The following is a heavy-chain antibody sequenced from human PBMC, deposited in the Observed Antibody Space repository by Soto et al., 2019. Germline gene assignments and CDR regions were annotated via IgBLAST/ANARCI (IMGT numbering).Heavy chain of an antibody. J-gene: IGHJ4*02. V-gene: IGHV4-39*01. D-gene: IGHD2-15*01. CDR2: IYYSGST. CDR1: GDSIRSSSYY. CDR3: ARGGYCSGGGCYVPFDY. Sequence: PSETLSLTCTVSGDSIRSSSYYWCWIRQPPGKGLEWIGSIYYSGSTYYNPSLKSRVTISVDTSKNQFSLKLSSVTAADTAVYSCARGGYCSGGGCYVPFDYWGQGTLVTVSS.